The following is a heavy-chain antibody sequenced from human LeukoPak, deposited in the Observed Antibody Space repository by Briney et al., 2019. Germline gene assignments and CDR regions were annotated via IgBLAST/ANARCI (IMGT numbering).Heavy chain of an antibody. Sequence: ASVKVSCKASGYTFTSNDINWVRQATGQGLEWMGWMNPNSGNTGYAQKFQGRVTITRNTSISTAYMELSSLRSEDTAVYYCARGTFDYDFWSGYPRREGYYMDVWGKGTTVTVSS. CDR3: ARGTFDYDFWSGYPRREGYYMDV. CDR2: MNPNSGNT. CDR1: GYTFTSND. V-gene: IGHV1-8*03. J-gene: IGHJ6*03. D-gene: IGHD3-3*01.